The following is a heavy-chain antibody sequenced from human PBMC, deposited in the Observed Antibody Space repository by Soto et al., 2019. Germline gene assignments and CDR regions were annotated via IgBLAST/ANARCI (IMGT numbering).Heavy chain of an antibody. Sequence: ASVKVSCKASGYTFTGHYVHWVRQAPGQGLEWMGWISPKNGDTNYAQKFHRRVTMTRDKSISTAYMELSSLRSDDTAVYFCARTGHGDYSYFDYWDLGTLVTVSS. D-gene: IGHD4-17*01. J-gene: IGHJ4*02. CDR3: ARTGHGDYSYFDY. V-gene: IGHV1-2*02. CDR2: ISPKNGDT. CDR1: GYTFTGHY.